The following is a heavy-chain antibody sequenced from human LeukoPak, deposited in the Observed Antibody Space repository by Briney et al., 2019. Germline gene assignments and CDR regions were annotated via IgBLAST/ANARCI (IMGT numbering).Heavy chain of an antibody. CDR3: ANRAVAGSGYYFYYGMDV. V-gene: IGHV3-53*01. D-gene: IGHD6-19*01. Sequence: GGSLRLSCAASGFTVRANYMNWVRQAPGKGLEWVSVIFGGDTYYADSVKGRFTISRDNSKNILYLQMNSLRAEDTAVYYCANRAVAGSGYYFYYGMDVWGQGTTVTVSS. CDR1: GFTVRANY. CDR2: IFGGDT. J-gene: IGHJ6*02.